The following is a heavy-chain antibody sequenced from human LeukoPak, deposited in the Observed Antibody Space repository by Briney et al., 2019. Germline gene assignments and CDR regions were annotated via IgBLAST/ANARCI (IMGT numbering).Heavy chain of an antibody. CDR2: IYSGGST. V-gene: IGHV3-66*02. CDR3: ARGGHYDSSGYYGAPRD. Sequence: GGSLKLSCAASGFTFSDYYMSWIRQAPGKGLEWVSVIYSGGSTYYADSVKGRFTISRDNAKNSLYLQMNSLRAEDTAVYYCARGGHYDSSGYYGAPRDWGQGTLVTVSS. J-gene: IGHJ4*02. D-gene: IGHD3-22*01. CDR1: GFTFSDYY.